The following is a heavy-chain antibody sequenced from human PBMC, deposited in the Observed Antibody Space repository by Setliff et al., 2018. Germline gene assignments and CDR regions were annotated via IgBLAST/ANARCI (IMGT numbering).Heavy chain of an antibody. D-gene: IGHD1-7*01. J-gene: IGHJ5*02. CDR3: ARDQFRNSGGLYS. V-gene: IGHV3-7*01. Sequence: GGSLRLSCSASGFTFSSLWMAWVRQAPGKGLEWVANINQGGSDQFYVESVKGRFTISRDNAKNSLFLQMNSLRVEDTAVYYCARDQFRNSGGLYSWGQGTLVTVSS. CDR2: INQGGSDQ. CDR1: GFTFSSLW.